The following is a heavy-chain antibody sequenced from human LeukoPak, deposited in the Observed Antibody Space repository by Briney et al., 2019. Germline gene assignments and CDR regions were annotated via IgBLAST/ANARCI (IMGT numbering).Heavy chain of an antibody. J-gene: IGHJ4*02. CDR1: GFTFSSYS. CDR3: VTAAGLGVYYFDY. CDR2: ISSSSSYI. V-gene: IGHV3-21*01. Sequence: GSLRLSCAASGFTFSSYSMNWVRQAPGKGLEWVSSISSSSSYIYYADSVKGRFTISRDNAKNSLYLQMNSLRAEDTGVYYCVTAAGLGVYYFDYWGQGTLVTVSS. D-gene: IGHD6-13*01.